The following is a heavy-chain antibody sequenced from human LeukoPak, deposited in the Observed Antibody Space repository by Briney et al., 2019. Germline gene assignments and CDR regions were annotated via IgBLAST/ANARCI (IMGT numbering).Heavy chain of an antibody. V-gene: IGHV1-69*06. CDR2: IIPIFGTA. J-gene: IGHJ4*02. CDR1: GGTFSSYA. CDR3: ARTPITMVRGVIITNPLLRFDY. Sequence: GASVKVSCKASGGTFSSYAISWVRQAPGQGLEWMGGIIPIFGTANYAQKFQGRVTITADKSTSTAYMELSSLRSEDTAVYYCARTPITMVRGVIITNPLLRFDYWGQGTLVTVSS. D-gene: IGHD3-10*01.